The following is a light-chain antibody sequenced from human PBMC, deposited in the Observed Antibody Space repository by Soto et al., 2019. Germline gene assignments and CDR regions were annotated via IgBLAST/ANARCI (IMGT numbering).Light chain of an antibody. CDR1: QNIRSR. CDR3: QQYNSYSA. CDR2: DAS. V-gene: IGKV1-5*01. Sequence: DFHMTLSPPTLSASVGDRVTITCRASQNIRSRLAWFQQKPGKAPKLLIYDASSLESGVPSRFSGSGSGTEFTLTISSLQPDDFATYYCQQYNSYSAFGQGSKVDI. J-gene: IGKJ1*01.